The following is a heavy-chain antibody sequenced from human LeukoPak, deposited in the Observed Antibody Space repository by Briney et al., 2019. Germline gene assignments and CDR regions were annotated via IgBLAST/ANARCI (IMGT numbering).Heavy chain of an antibody. D-gene: IGHD5-18*01. CDR1: GGSISSYY. CDR3: ARSTPTWRQHNPFDY. CDR2: IYTSGST. Sequence: PSETLSLTCTVSGGSISSYYWSWIRQPAGKGLEWIGRIYTSGSTNYNPSLKSRVTISVDTSKNQFSLKLSSVTAADTAVYYCARSTPTWRQHNPFDYWGQGTLVTVSS. J-gene: IGHJ4*02. V-gene: IGHV4-4*07.